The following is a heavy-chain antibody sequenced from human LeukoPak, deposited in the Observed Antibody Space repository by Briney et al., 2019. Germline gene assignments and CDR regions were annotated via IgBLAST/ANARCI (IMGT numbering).Heavy chain of an antibody. D-gene: IGHD3-16*01. CDR2: MNQDGSEK. Sequence: GGSLRLSCAASGFTFSDSWMSWVRQAPGKGLEWVANMNQDGSEKDYVDSVKGQFTISRDNARNSLYLQMGSLRAEDTAVYYCATYTRWVAGDVWGQGTTVTVSS. V-gene: IGHV3-7*01. CDR3: ATYTRWVAGDV. J-gene: IGHJ6*02. CDR1: GFTFSDSW.